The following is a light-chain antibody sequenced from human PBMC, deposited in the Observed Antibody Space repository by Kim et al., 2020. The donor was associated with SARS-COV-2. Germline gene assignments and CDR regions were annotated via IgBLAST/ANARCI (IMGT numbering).Light chain of an antibody. Sequence: PGQSVANSCSRTGGDCGSFKYVSWYQQHPGKSPNLIIYKVTKRPSGVPDRCSGSMSGNTASLTVSGLQAEDEADYYCASHGGYDYVFGTGTKVTVL. CDR2: KVT. J-gene: IGLJ1*01. CDR3: ASHGGYDYV. CDR1: GGDCGSFKY. V-gene: IGLV2-8*01.